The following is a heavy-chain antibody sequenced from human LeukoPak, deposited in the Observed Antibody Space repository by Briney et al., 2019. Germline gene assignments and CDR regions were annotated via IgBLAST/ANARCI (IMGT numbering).Heavy chain of an antibody. D-gene: IGHD4-17*01. J-gene: IGHJ4*02. V-gene: IGHV3-53*01. CDR3: AKKAHYDAYAKYFDY. Sequence: GGSLRLSCAASEFIVSINYMTWVRQAPGKGLEWVSLIYSRGDTKYADSVKGRFTISRDNAKNSLYLQMNSLRAEDTAVYYCAKKAHYDAYAKYFDYWGQGTLVTVSS. CDR1: EFIVSINY. CDR2: IYSRGDT.